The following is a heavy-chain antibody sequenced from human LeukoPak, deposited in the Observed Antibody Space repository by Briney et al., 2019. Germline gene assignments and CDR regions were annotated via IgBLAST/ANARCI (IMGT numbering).Heavy chain of an antibody. D-gene: IGHD2-15*01. Sequence: GGSLRLSCAASGFTFSDYVMIWVRQAPGTGREWVSGITASGDRRYYADSVKGRFTMSRDNSKNTVYLQMNSLRVDDTAVYYCARRDIVVIVSASDYWGQGTLVTVSP. V-gene: IGHV3-23*01. J-gene: IGHJ4*02. CDR1: GFTFSDYV. CDR3: ARRDIVVIVSASDY. CDR2: ITASGDRR.